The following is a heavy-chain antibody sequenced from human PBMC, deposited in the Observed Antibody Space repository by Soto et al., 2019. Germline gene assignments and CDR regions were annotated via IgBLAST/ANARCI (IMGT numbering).Heavy chain of an antibody. Sequence: SETLSLTCTVSGGSTSSGDDYWSWIRQPPGKGLEWIGYIYYSGSTYYNPSLKSRVTISVDTSKNQFSLKLSSVTAADTAVYYCARESDYGDYLDYWGQGTLVTVSS. CDR1: GGSTSSGDDY. D-gene: IGHD4-17*01. CDR2: IYYSGST. CDR3: ARESDYGDYLDY. V-gene: IGHV4-30-4*01. J-gene: IGHJ4*02.